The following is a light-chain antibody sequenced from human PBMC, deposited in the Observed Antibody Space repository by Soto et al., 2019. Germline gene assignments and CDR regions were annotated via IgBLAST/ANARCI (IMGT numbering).Light chain of an antibody. CDR3: QVRTNWSIA. Sequence: EFVLTQSPATLSLSPGERATLSCRASQSVSSYLAWYQQKPGQAPRLLIYDASNRATGIPARFSGTGSGTDFTLTINNLEPEDFAVYYCQVRTNWSIAFGRATKVDIK. J-gene: IGKJ1*01. CDR1: QSVSSY. CDR2: DAS. V-gene: IGKV3-11*01.